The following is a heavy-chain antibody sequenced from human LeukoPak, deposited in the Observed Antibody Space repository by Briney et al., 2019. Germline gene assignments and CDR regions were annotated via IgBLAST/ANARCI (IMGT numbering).Heavy chain of an antibody. D-gene: IGHD1-26*01. CDR3: ARVPLGGSYRPYYFDY. J-gene: IGHJ4*02. Sequence: GASVKVSCKASGYTFTSYYMHWVRQAPGQGLEWMGIINPSGGSTSYAQKLQGRVTMTTDTSTSTAYMELRSLRSDDTAVYYCARVPLGGSYRPYYFDYWGQGTLVTVSS. CDR2: INPSGGST. CDR1: GYTFTSYY. V-gene: IGHV1-46*01.